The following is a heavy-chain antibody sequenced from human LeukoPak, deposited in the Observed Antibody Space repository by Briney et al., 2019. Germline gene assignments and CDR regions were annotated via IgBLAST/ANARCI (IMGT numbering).Heavy chain of an antibody. Sequence: GGSLRLSCAASGFTFSSYTMNWVRQAPGKGLEWVSSISSSSSYIYHADSVKGRFTFSRDNAKNSLYLQMNSLRAEDTAVYYCARSGWFGELGFDYWGQGTLVTVSS. CDR2: ISSSSSYI. J-gene: IGHJ4*02. V-gene: IGHV3-21*01. CDR3: ARSGWFGELGFDY. D-gene: IGHD3-10*01. CDR1: GFTFSSYT.